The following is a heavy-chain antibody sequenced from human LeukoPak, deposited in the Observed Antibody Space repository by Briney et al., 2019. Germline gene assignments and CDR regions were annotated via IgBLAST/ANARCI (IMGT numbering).Heavy chain of an antibody. D-gene: IGHD1-26*01. V-gene: IGHV3-21*01. CDR2: ISSSSSYI. J-gene: IGHJ3*01. Sequence: GGSLRLSCAASGFTFSSYSMNGVRQAPGKGLECVSSISSSSSYIYYADSVKGRFTISRDNAKNSLYLQMNSLRAEDTAVYYCAREKGSYSDAFDLWGQGPMVTVSS. CDR1: GFTFSSYS. CDR3: AREKGSYSDAFDL.